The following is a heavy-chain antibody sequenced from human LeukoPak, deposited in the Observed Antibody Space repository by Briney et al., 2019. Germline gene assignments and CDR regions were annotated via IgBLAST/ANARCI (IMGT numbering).Heavy chain of an antibody. Sequence: SETLSLTCAVYGGSFSSYYWSWIRQPPGKGLEWIGYIYYSGSTNYSPSLKSRVTISVDTSKNQFSLKLSSVTAADTAVYYCARAMDGYKHIDYWGQGTLVTVSS. CDR2: IYYSGST. J-gene: IGHJ4*02. CDR3: ARAMDGYKHIDY. CDR1: GGSFSSYY. V-gene: IGHV4-59*01. D-gene: IGHD5-24*01.